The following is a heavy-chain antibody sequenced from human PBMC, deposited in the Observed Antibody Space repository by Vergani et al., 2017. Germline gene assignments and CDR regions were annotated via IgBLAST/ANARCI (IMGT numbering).Heavy chain of an antibody. D-gene: IGHD2-8*01. CDR1: GFTFSSYG. CDR2: IRDDGSNK. V-gene: IGHV3-30*02. J-gene: IGHJ3*02. Sequence: VQLVESGGGLVQPGGSLRLSCAASGFTFSSYGMHWVRQAPGKGLEWGAFIRDDGSNKYYADSVKGRFSVSRDNSKNTLYLQMNSPRAEDTAVYFCAKGGCSNGVCYPDAFDIWGQGTMVTVSS. CDR3: AKGGCSNGVCYPDAFDI.